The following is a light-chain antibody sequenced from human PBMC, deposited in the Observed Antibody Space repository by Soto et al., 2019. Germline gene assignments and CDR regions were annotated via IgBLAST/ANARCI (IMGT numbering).Light chain of an antibody. V-gene: IGKV3-20*01. CDR1: QSVPKNY. Sequence: EIVLTQSTGTLSLSPGERATLSCRASQSVPKNYLAWYQQEPGQAPRLLIYGASIRATGIPDRFSGSGSGTDFTLTISRLEPEDFAVYYCHQYASSPQTFGQGTKVEIK. J-gene: IGKJ1*01. CDR2: GAS. CDR3: HQYASSPQT.